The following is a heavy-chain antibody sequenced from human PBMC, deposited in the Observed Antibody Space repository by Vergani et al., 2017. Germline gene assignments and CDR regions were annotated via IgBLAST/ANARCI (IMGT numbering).Heavy chain of an antibody. CDR1: GFTFDDYA. CDR3: AKLGRGGYDPSGWYFDL. Sequence: EVQLVESGGGLVQPGRSLRLSCAASGFTFDDYAMHWVRQAPGKGLEWVSGISWNSGSIGYADSVKGRFTISRDNAKNSLYLQMNSLRAEDTALYYCAKLGRGGYDPSGWYFDLWGRGTLVTVSS. CDR2: ISWNSGSI. D-gene: IGHD5-12*01. V-gene: IGHV3-9*01. J-gene: IGHJ2*01.